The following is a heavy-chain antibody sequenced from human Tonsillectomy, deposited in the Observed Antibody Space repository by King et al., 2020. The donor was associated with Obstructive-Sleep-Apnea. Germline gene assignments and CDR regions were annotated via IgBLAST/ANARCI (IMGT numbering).Heavy chain of an antibody. Sequence: VQLQESGPGLVKPSETLSLTCTVSGCSISSYYWIWIRQPPGKGREWIGYIYYSGSTNYNPYLKMRVTISVDTSKNPFSLKLRSVTAADTAVYYCAGGGVVVVAATSYYYYGMDVWGQGTTVTVSS. CDR3: AGGGVVVVAATSYYYYGMDV. CDR1: GCSISSYY. CDR2: IYYSGST. D-gene: IGHD2-15*01. J-gene: IGHJ6*02. V-gene: IGHV4-59*01.